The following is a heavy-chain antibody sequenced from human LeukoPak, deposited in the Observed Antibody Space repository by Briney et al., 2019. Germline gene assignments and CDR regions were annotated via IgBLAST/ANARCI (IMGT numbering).Heavy chain of an antibody. CDR3: ARVGYSYGFFAN. CDR1: GGSFSGYY. J-gene: IGHJ4*02. V-gene: IGHV4-34*01. CDR2: INHSGST. Sequence: SGTLSLTCAVYGGSFSGYYWSWIRQPPGKGLEWIGEINHSGSTNYNPSLKSRVTISVDTSKNQFSLKLSSVTAADTAVYYCARVGYSYGFFANWGQGTLVTDSS. D-gene: IGHD5-18*01.